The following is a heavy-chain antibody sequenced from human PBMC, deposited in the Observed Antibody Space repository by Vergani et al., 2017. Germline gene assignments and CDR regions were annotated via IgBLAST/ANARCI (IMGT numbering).Heavy chain of an antibody. CDR3: ARPLQYKGNCYYMCV. D-gene: IGHD1-1*01. CDR1: GGSISSGGFY. CDR2: IYYSGST. Sequence: QVQLQESGPGLVKPSQTLSLTCTVSGGSISSGGFYWSWLRQHPGKGLEWIGYIYYSGSTYYHPSLKSRVTISVDTSKNQFSLKMSSVTAADTDVYYCARPLQYKGNCYYMCVWGKGTTGTVSS. J-gene: IGHJ6*03. V-gene: IGHV4-31*03.